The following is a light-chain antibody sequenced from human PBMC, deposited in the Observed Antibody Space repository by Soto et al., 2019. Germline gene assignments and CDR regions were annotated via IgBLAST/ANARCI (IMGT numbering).Light chain of an antibody. Sequence: SALTQPASVSGSPGQSITISCTGTSSDVGGYNYVSWYQQHPGKAPKLMIYEVSNRPSGVSNRFSGSKSGNTASLTISGLQAEDEADYYCILYTSSSTEVFGTGPKVTVL. J-gene: IGLJ1*01. CDR1: SSDVGGYNY. CDR2: EVS. CDR3: ILYTSSSTEV. V-gene: IGLV2-14*01.